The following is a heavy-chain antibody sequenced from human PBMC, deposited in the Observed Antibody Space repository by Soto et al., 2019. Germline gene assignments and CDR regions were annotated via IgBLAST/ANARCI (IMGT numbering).Heavy chain of an antibody. V-gene: IGHV1-18*01. CDR1: GYIFNSLG. CDR3: ARRWTTGEIDY. Sequence: QVQLVQSGSEVKKPGASVKVSCKASGYIFNSLGISWVRQAPGHGLEWMGWISAYTGNTKYAQNFQGRVTMTTDTSTSTAYMELRSLRSDDTAVYYCARRWTTGEIDYWGQGTLVTVSS. CDR2: ISAYTGNT. D-gene: IGHD4-17*01. J-gene: IGHJ4*02.